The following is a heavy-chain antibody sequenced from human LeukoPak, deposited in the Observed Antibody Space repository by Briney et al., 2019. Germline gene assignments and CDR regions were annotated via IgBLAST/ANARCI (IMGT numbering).Heavy chain of an antibody. CDR1: GFTFSSYA. J-gene: IGHJ6*02. CDR2: ISGSGGST. CDR3: AKSVRGSGIDGMDV. D-gene: IGHD3-10*01. Sequence: GGSLRLSCAASGFTFSSYAMSWVRQAPGEGLEWVSAISGSGGSTYYADSVKGRFTISRDNSKNTLYLQMNSLRAEDTAVYYCAKSVRGSGIDGMDVWGQGTTVTVSS. V-gene: IGHV3-23*01.